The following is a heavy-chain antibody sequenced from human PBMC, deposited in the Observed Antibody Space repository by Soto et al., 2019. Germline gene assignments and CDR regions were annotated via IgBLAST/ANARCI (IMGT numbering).Heavy chain of an antibody. D-gene: IGHD3-16*01. V-gene: IGHV3-33*01. CDR3: ARDPGDYPYYSYFYMDV. CDR1: GFTFSSYG. J-gene: IGHJ6*03. CDR2: IWYDGINK. Sequence: PGGSLRLSCAASGFTFSSYGMHWVRQAPGKGLEWVAVIWYDGINKYYVDSVKGRFTISRDNSKNTLYLQMNSVRAEDTAVYHCARDPGDYPYYSYFYMDVWGKGTTVTVSS.